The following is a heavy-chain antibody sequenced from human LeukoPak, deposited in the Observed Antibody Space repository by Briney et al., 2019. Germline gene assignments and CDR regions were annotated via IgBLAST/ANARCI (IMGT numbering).Heavy chain of an antibody. CDR2: INHSGST. V-gene: IGHV4-34*01. Sequence: SEALSLTCAVYGGSFSGYYWSLIRQPPGKGLEWIGEINHSGSTNYNPTLKSRVTISVDTSKNQFSLKLSSVTAADTAVYYCARDIHFWSGIYYYYYMDVWGKGTTVTVSS. CDR1: GGSFSGYY. J-gene: IGHJ6*03. CDR3: ARDIHFWSGIYYYYYMDV. D-gene: IGHD3-3*02.